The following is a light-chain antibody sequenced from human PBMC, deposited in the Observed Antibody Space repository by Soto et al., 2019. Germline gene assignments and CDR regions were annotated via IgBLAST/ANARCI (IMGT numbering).Light chain of an antibody. CDR1: QGISSN. CDR2: TAS. J-gene: IGKJ2*01. V-gene: IGKV1-9*01. CDR3: QQINSFPTT. Sequence: DVQLTQSPSFLSASVGDRVTITCRASQGISSNLAWYQQKPGKAPKVLIYTASTLQSGVPSRFSGSGSGTEFTLTISSLQPEDFATYYCQQINSFPTTFGQGTKLEIK.